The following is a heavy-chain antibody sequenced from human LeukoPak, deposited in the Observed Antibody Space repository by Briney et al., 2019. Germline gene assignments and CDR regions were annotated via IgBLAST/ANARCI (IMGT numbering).Heavy chain of an antibody. J-gene: IGHJ1*01. Sequence: SETLSLTCTVSGGSISTYYWSWLRQPPGQGLEWIGNIYYSGSINYNPSLKSRVTITVDASKNQFSLKLTSVTAADTAVYYCARVSVHGWYRAEYFQHWGQGTLVTASS. D-gene: IGHD6-19*01. V-gene: IGHV4-59*08. CDR1: GGSISTYY. CDR2: IYYSGSI. CDR3: ARVSVHGWYRAEYFQH.